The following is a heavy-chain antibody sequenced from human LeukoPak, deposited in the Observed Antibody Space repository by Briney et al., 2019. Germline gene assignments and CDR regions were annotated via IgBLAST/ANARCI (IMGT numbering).Heavy chain of an antibody. CDR2: IYYSGST. Sequence: SETLSLTCTVSGGSISSSSYYWGWIRQPPGKGLEWIGSIYYSGSTYYNPSLKSRVTISVDTSKNQFSLKLSSVTAADTAVYYCARISEVAGVTVFDYWGQGTLVTVSS. J-gene: IGHJ4*02. CDR3: ARISEVAGVTVFDY. V-gene: IGHV4-39*01. CDR1: GGSISSSSYY. D-gene: IGHD6-19*01.